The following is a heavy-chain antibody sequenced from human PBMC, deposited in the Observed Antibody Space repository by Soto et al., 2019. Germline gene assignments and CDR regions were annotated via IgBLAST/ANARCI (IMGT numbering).Heavy chain of an antibody. V-gene: IGHV2-5*02. J-gene: IGHJ4*02. CDR3: AHIVVAGLGYYFDY. CDR2: IYWDDDK. CDR1: GFSLSSTRMA. Sequence: QITLKESGHTLVKPTQTLTLTCTFSGFSLSSTRMAVGWIRQPPGKALEWLALIYWDDDKRYSPFLKSRLTITKDTSKNQVVLTTSNMDPVDTARYYCAHIVVAGLGYYFDYWGQGTLVTVSS. D-gene: IGHD6-19*01.